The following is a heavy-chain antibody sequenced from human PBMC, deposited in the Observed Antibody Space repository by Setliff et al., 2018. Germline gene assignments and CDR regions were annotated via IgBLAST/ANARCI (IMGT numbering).Heavy chain of an antibody. D-gene: IGHD3-10*01. J-gene: IGHJ4*02. CDR2: IWDDGGNK. V-gene: IGHV3-33*03. CDR1: GFTFSTYR. Sequence: GGSLRLSCAASGFTFSTYRMHWVRQAPGKGLEWVAVIWDDGGNKYHADSVKGRFTISRDSDKNSLFLHMDSLKTDDTAFYYCAKGSGSYYGLFDYWGRGTLVTVSS. CDR3: AKGSGSYYGLFDY.